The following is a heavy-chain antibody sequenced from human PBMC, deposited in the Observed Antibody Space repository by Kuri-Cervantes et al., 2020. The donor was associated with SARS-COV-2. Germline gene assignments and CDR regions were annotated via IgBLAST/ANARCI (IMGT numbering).Heavy chain of an antibody. CDR3: ARASVRGIIITYHSYGMDV. Sequence: ASVKVSCKASGYTFTGYYMHWVRQAPGQGLEWMGWINPNSGGTNYAQKSQGWVTMTRDTSISTVYMELSRLRSDDTAVYYCARASVRGIIITYHSYGMDVWGQGTTVTVSS. D-gene: IGHD3-10*01. J-gene: IGHJ6*02. V-gene: IGHV1-2*04. CDR2: INPNSGGT. CDR1: GYTFTGYY.